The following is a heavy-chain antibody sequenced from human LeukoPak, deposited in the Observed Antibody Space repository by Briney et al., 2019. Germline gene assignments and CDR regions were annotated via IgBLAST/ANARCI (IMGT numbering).Heavy chain of an antibody. D-gene: IGHD3-10*01. CDR2: FNSDGRST. CDR3: AKDAAVTISYSFDC. J-gene: IGHJ4*02. V-gene: IGHV3-74*01. Sequence: GGSLRLSCAASGFTFSTYWMHWVRQAPGKGLVWVSRFNSDGRSTYYADSVKGRFTISRDNSKNTLYLQMSSLGAEDTAIYYCAKDAAVTISYSFDCWGQGTLVTVSS. CDR1: GFTFSTYW.